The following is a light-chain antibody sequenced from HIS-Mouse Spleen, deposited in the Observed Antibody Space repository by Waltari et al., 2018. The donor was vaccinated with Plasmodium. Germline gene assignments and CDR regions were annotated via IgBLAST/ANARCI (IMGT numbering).Light chain of an antibody. V-gene: IGKV3-20*01. CDR3: QQYGSSPYT. Sequence: EIVLTQSPGTLSLSPGERATLSCRASQSVSSSYLAWYQQKPGPAPRLLIYGASSRATGIPDMVRGSGSGTDFTLTISRLEPEDFAVYYCQQYGSSPYTFGQGTKLEIK. CDR2: GAS. CDR1: QSVSSSY. J-gene: IGKJ2*01.